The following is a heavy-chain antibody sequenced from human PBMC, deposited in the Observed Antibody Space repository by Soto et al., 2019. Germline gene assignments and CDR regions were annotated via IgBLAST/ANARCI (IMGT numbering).Heavy chain of an antibody. CDR2: IYYTGST. CDR3: ATSLVTSRARVDY. Sequence: SETLSLTCTVSGGSIYTGGFYWSWIRQLPGKGLEWLGYIYYTGSTQYTPSLKSRLSISTDTSDNQFSLRLNSVTAADTAVYYCATSLVTSRARVDYWGQGTPVTVSS. CDR1: GGSIYTGGFY. J-gene: IGHJ4*02. D-gene: IGHD1-26*01. V-gene: IGHV4-31*03.